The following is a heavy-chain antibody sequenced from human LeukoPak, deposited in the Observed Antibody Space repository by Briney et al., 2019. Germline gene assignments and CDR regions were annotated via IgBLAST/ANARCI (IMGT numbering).Heavy chain of an antibody. CDR2: NYYSGRT. Sequence: SETLSLTCTVSGGFISSSSYYWRWIPQPPGKGLEWIGSNYYSGRTYYTPSLKSRVTISVDTSKNQFSLKLSPVAAACTAVYYCARHLSSSDAFDICGQGTMVTVSS. D-gene: IGHD6-6*01. J-gene: IGHJ3*02. CDR3: ARHLSSSDAFDI. CDR1: GGFISSSSYY. V-gene: IGHV4-39*01.